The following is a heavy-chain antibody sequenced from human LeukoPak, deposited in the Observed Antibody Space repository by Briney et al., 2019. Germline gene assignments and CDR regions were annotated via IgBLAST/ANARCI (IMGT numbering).Heavy chain of an antibody. Sequence: SVKVSCKASGYTFTSYDVNWVRQAPGQGLEWMGGIIPIFGTANYAQKFQGRVTITADESTSTAYMELSSLRSEDTAVYYCARDPGIDCTNGVCYTRGYFDYWGQGTLVTVSS. D-gene: IGHD2-8*01. CDR2: IIPIFGTA. V-gene: IGHV1-69*13. J-gene: IGHJ4*02. CDR1: GYTFTSYD. CDR3: ARDPGIDCTNGVCYTRGYFDY.